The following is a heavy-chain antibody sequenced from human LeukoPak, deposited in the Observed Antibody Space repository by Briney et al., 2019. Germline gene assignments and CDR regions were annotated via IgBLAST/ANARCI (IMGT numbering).Heavy chain of an antibody. J-gene: IGHJ5*02. CDR1: GGSISSYY. Sequence: SETLSLTCTVSGGSISSYYWSWIRQPPGKGLEWIGYIYTSGSTNYNPSLKSRVTISVDTSKNQFSLKLSSVTAADTAVYYCARQGTALGPWGQGTLVTVSS. V-gene: IGHV4-4*08. CDR3: ARQGTALGP. CDR2: IYTSGST. D-gene: IGHD1-1*01.